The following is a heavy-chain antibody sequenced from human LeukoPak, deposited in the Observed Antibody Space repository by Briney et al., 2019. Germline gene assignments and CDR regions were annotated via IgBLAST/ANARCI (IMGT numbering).Heavy chain of an antibody. CDR2: INPNSGGT. V-gene: IGHV1-2*02. D-gene: IGHD2-2*03. Sequence: GASVKVSCKASGYTFTGYYMHWVRQAPGQGLEWMGWINPNSGGTNYAQKFQGRVTMTRDTSISTAYMELSRLRSDDTAVYYCAXXXXMDIVVVAYWFDPWGQGTLVTVSS. J-gene: IGHJ5*02. CDR3: AXXXXMDIVVVAYWFDP. CDR1: GYTFTGYY.